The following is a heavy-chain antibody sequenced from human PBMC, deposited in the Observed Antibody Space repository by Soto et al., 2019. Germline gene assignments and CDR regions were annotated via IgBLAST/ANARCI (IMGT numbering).Heavy chain of an antibody. CDR2: ISSTSSAI. J-gene: IGHJ5*02. Sequence: DVQLVESGGGLVQPGGSLTLSCAASGFTFGSYSMNWVRQAPGKGLEWVSYISSTSSAIWYADSLKGRFIISRDNAXNSLYLQMHXLXAEDTAVYFXXRXWGCSSGSCYFTSWGQGTLVTVSS. V-gene: IGHV3-48*04. CDR1: GFTFGSYS. CDR3: XRXWGCSSGSCYFTS. D-gene: IGHD2-15*01.